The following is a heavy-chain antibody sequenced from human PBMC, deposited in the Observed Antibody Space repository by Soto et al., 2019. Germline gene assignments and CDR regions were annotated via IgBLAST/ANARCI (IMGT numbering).Heavy chain of an antibody. CDR1: GGPYNSFA. D-gene: IGHD3-10*01. CDR3: ARFLGGAGSYYDAQNYNYYNGMDV. CDR2: IIPVFGTA. Sequence: QAQLVQSGAEVKKPGSSVKVSCKASGGPYNSFAISWVRQAPGQGLEWIGGIIPVFGTATYAQKFKGRVTSTAEESTSTAYMELSSLTSENTAVYYCARFLGGAGSYYDAQNYNYYNGMDVWGQGTTVTVSS. V-gene: IGHV1-69*01. J-gene: IGHJ6*02.